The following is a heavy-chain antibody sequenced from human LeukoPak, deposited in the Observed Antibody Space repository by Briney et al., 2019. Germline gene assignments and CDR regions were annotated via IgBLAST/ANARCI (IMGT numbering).Heavy chain of an antibody. CDR2: IYTSGST. CDR3: ARDVVTILGVVIPNWFDP. Sequence: SETLSPTCTVSGGSISSYYWSWIRQPAGKGLEWIGRIYTSGSTNYNPSLKSRVTMSVDTSKNQFSLKLSSVTAADTAVYYCARDVVTILGVVIPNWFDPWGQGTLVTVSS. CDR1: GGSISSYY. D-gene: IGHD3-3*01. J-gene: IGHJ5*02. V-gene: IGHV4-4*07.